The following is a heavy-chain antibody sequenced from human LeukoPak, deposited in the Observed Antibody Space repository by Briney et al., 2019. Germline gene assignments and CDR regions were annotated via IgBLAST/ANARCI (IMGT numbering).Heavy chain of an antibody. V-gene: IGHV1-2*02. J-gene: IGHJ4*02. CDR2: INPNSGGT. Sequence: ASVKVSCKASGYTFTGYYMHWVRQAPGQGLEWMGWINPNSGGTNYAQKFQGRVTMTRDTSISTAYMELSRLRSDDTAVYYCARDYYGSGSYYNPFDYWGQGTRVSVST. CDR3: ARDYYGSGSYYNPFDY. D-gene: IGHD3-10*01. CDR1: GYTFTGYY.